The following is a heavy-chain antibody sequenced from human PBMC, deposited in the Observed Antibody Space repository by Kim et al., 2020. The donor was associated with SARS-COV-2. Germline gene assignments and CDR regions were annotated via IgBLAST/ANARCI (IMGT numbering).Heavy chain of an antibody. V-gene: IGHV4-59*08. Sequence: YNPSLKSRVTISVDTSKNQFSLKLSSVTAADTAVYYCARQMAITPYAFDIWGQGTMVTVSS. J-gene: IGHJ3*02. D-gene: IGHD1-20*01. CDR3: ARQMAITPYAFDI.